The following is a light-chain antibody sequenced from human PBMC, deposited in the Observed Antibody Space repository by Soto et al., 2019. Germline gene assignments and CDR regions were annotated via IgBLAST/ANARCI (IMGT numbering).Light chain of an antibody. CDR1: SSDVGGYKY. Sequence: QSVLTQPASVSGSPGQSITISCTETSSDVGGYKYVSWYQQHPGTAPKLIIYDVSNRPSGVSNRFSGSKSGSTASLTISGLQAEDEADYYCSAYTTSIALYVFGAGTKLTVL. V-gene: IGLV2-14*03. CDR2: DVS. CDR3: SAYTTSIALYV. J-gene: IGLJ1*01.